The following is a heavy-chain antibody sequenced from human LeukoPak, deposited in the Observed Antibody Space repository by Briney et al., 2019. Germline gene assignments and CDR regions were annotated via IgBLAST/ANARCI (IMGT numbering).Heavy chain of an antibody. J-gene: IGHJ4*02. CDR1: GYSITSGYY. Sequence: PSETLSLTCIVSGYSITSGYYWGWIRQPPGKGLEWIGSIYHSGDTYYNPSLKSRVTISVDTSKNQFSLKLDSVTAADTAVYYCAKGTSSGWYYFDYWGQGTLVAVSS. D-gene: IGHD6-19*01. CDR3: AKGTSSGWYYFDY. V-gene: IGHV4-38-2*02. CDR2: IYHSGDT.